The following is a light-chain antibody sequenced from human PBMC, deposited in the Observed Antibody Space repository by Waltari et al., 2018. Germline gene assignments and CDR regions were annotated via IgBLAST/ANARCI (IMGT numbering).Light chain of an antibody. CDR3: QQYISYSRT. CDR1: QIIKTW. CDR2: QAS. V-gene: IGKV1-5*03. Sequence: DIQMPQSPSTLYASVGDRVTITCRSSQIIKTWLAWYQQKPGKAPKVLIYQASTSEAGVPSRFSGSGSGTEFTLTISSLQPDDFATYYCQQYISYSRTFGQGTKVEIK. J-gene: IGKJ1*01.